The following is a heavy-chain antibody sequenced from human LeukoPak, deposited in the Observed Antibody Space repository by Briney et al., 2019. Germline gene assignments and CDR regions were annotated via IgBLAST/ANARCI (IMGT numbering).Heavy chain of an antibody. V-gene: IGHV3-7*03. D-gene: IGHD3-3*02. Sequence: GGSLRLSCAASEFNFAIEWMTWVRQGPGTGLEWVATIKGDGSEKYYVDSVRGRFTVSRDNAKNSLLLQMNSLKDEDTAIYYCALDRGWTFYPWGQGTLVTVSS. J-gene: IGHJ5*02. CDR3: ALDRGWTFYP. CDR2: IKGDGSEK. CDR1: EFNFAIEW.